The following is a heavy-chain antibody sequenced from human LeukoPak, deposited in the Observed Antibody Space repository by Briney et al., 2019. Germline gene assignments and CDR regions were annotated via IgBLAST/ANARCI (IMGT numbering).Heavy chain of an antibody. V-gene: IGHV4-34*01. Sequence: PSETLSLTCAVYGGSFSGYYWSWIRQPPGKGLEWIGEINHSGSTNYNPSLKSRVTMSVDTSKNQFSLKLSSVTAADTAVYYCAREDYGSGSYLGYWGQGTLVTVSS. CDR1: GGSFSGYY. CDR3: AREDYGSGSYLGY. D-gene: IGHD3-10*01. CDR2: INHSGST. J-gene: IGHJ4*02.